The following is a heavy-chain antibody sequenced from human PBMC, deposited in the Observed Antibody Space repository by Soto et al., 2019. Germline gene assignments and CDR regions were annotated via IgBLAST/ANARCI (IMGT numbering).Heavy chain of an antibody. D-gene: IGHD5-12*01. CDR1: GFTFSDYY. CDR2: ISSSSSYT. V-gene: IGHV3-11*05. CDR3: ARDHHRYSGYDYVDY. J-gene: IGHJ4*02. Sequence: QVQLVESGGGLVKPGGSLRLSCAASGFTFSDYYMSWIRQAPGKGLEWVSYISSSSSYTNYADSVKGLFTISRDNAKNSLYLQMNSLRAEDTALYYCARDHHRYSGYDYVDYWGQGTLVTVSS.